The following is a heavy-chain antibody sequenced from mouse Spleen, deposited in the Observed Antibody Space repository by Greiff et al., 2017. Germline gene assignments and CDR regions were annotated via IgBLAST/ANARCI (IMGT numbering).Heavy chain of an antibody. V-gene: IGHV1-39*01. Sequence: VQLQQSGPELVKPGASVKISCKASGYSFTDYNMHWVKQSTGKSLEWIGVINPNYGTTSYNQKFKGKATLTVDQSSSTAYMQLNSLTSEDSAVYYGARQLGTYYYAMDYWGQGTSVTVSS. J-gene: IGHJ4*01. D-gene: IGHD3-1*01. CDR2: INPNYGTT. CDR1: GYSFTDYN. CDR3: ARQLGTYYYAMDY.